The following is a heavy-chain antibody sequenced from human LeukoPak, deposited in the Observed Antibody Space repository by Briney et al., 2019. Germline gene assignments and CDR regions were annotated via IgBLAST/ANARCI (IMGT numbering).Heavy chain of an antibody. D-gene: IGHD3-22*01. J-gene: IGHJ5*02. CDR2: INPNSGGT. Sequence: ASVKVSCKASGYTFTGYYMHWVRQAPGQGLEWMGRINPNSGGTNYAQKFQGRVTMPRDTSISTAYMELSRLRSDDTAVYYCARDLIPLYYDSSGWFDPWGQGTLVTVSS. V-gene: IGHV1-2*06. CDR1: GYTFTGYY. CDR3: ARDLIPLYYDSSGWFDP.